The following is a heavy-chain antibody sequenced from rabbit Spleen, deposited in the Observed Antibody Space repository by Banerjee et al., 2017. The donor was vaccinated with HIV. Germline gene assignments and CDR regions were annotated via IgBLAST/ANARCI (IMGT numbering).Heavy chain of an antibody. J-gene: IGHJ3*01. D-gene: IGHD4-1*01. CDR1: GVSFSSGYD. Sequence: QQLVESGGGLVKPGASLTLTCKVSGVSFSSGYDMCWVRQAPGKGLEWIACIYTGNSKTSYANWAKGRFTISKTSSTTVTLQVTSLTVADAATYFCARDLTGVIGWNFGWWGQGTLVTVS. CDR3: ARDLTGVIGWNFGW. CDR2: IYTGNSKT. V-gene: IGHV1S40*01.